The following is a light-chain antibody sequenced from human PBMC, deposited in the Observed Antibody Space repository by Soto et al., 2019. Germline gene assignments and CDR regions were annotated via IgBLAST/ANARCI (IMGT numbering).Light chain of an antibody. CDR3: MQATQFPPYT. CDR1: QSLVHSDGSTY. V-gene: IGKV2-24*01. J-gene: IGKJ2*01. Sequence: DIVLTQTPLSSPVTLGQPASISCRSSQSLVHSDGSTYLNWLQLRPGPPPRLLIYKISNRLSGVPDRFSGSGAGTDFTLKISRVEAEDVGVYYCMQATQFPPYTFGQGTKLEIK. CDR2: KIS.